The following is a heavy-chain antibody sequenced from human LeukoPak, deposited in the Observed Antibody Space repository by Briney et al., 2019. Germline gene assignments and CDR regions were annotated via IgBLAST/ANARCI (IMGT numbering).Heavy chain of an antibody. D-gene: IGHD3-22*01. V-gene: IGHV1-69*13. CDR2: IIPIFGTA. CDR3: ARDAAILDSSGYYYLW. CDR1: GGTFSRYA. Sequence: SVKVSCKASGGTFSRYATSWVRQVPGQGLEWMGGIIPIFGTANYAQKFQGRVTITADESTITAYMELSSLRSEDTAVYYCARDAAILDSSGYYYLWWGQGTLVTVSS. J-gene: IGHJ4*02.